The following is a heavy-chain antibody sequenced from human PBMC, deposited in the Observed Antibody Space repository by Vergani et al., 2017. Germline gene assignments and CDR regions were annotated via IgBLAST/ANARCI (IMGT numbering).Heavy chain of an antibody. Sequence: EVQLVESGGGLVQPGRSLRLSCAASGFTFDDYAMHWVRQAPGKGLEWVSGISWNSGSIGYADSVKGRFTISRDNAKNTLYLQMNSLRAEDTAVYYCARARSSGWYHYFDYWGQGTLVTVSS. CDR1: GFTFDDYA. V-gene: IGHV3-9*01. J-gene: IGHJ4*02. CDR3: ARARSSGWYHYFDY. CDR2: ISWNSGSI. D-gene: IGHD6-19*01.